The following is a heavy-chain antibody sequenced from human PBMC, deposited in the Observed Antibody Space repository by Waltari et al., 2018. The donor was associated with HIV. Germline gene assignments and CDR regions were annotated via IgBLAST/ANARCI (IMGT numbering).Heavy chain of an antibody. J-gene: IGHJ4*02. CDR2: ISSSSSYI. V-gene: IGHV3-21*01. D-gene: IGHD3-22*01. CDR1: GFTFSRYS. CDR3: ARDSGPYYYDSSGYASFDY. Sequence: EVQLVESGGGLVKPGGSLRLSCAASGFTFSRYSMNWVRQAPGKGLGWVSSISSSSSYIYYADSVKGRFTISRDNAKNSLYLQMNSLRAEDTAVYYCARDSGPYYYDSSGYASFDYWGQGTLVTVSS.